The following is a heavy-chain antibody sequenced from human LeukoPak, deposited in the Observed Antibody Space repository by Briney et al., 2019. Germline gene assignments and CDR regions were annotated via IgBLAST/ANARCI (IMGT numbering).Heavy chain of an antibody. J-gene: IGHJ4*02. D-gene: IGHD3-9*01. CDR2: ISGSGGST. CDR1: GFTFSSYA. CDR3: AKESGDDILILGLTNVPTFDY. Sequence: PGGSLRLSCAASGFTFSSYAMSWVRQAPGKGLEWVSAISGSGGSTYYADSVKGRFTISRDNSKNTLYLQMNSLRAEDTAVYYCAKESGDDILILGLTNVPTFDYWGQGTLVTVSS. V-gene: IGHV3-23*01.